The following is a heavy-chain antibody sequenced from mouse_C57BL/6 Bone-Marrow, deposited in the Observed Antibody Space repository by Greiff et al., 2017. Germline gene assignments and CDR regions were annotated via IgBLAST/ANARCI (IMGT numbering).Heavy chain of an antibody. V-gene: IGHV7-3*01. Sequence: EVQLVESGAGLVQPGGSLSLSCAASGFTFTDYYMSWVRQPPGKALEWLGFIRNKANGYTTEYSASVKGRFTISRDKSQSILYLQMNALRAEDSATYYCARSSDGYSYAMDYGGQGTSVTVSA. CDR1: GFTFTDYY. J-gene: IGHJ4*01. CDR2: IRNKANGYTT. D-gene: IGHD2-3*01. CDR3: ARSSDGYSYAMDY.